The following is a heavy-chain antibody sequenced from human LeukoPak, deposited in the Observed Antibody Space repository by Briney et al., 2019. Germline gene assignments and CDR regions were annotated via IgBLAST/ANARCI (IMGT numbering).Heavy chain of an antibody. V-gene: IGHV3-23*01. CDR2: ISGSGGST. J-gene: IGHJ4*02. D-gene: IGHD3-10*01. CDR3: AKLAFGEFTDC. CDR1: GFTFSSYA. Sequence: GGSLRLSCAASGFTFSSYAMSSVRQAPGKGLEWVSGISGSGGSTYYADSVKGRSIISRDNPKNTLYLQMNSLRAEDTAVYYCAKLAFGEFTDCWGQGTLVTVSS.